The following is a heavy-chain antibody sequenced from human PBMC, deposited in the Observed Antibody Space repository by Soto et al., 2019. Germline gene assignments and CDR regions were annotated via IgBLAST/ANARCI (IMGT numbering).Heavy chain of an antibody. D-gene: IGHD1-26*01. J-gene: IGHJ4*02. CDR3: ARRGSGSYYDY. V-gene: IGHV3-23*01. Sequence: EVQLLESGGGLVQPGGSLRLSCAASGFTFSSYAMRWVRQAPVKGLEWVSAISGSGGSTYYADSVKGRFTISRDNSKTTLYLQMSSLRAEDTAVYYCARRGSGSYYDYWGQGTLVIVSS. CDR1: GFTFSSYA. CDR2: ISGSGGST.